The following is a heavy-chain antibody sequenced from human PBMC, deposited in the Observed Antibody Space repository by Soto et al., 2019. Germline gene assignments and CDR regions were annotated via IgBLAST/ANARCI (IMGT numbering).Heavy chain of an antibody. V-gene: IGHV5-10-1*04. J-gene: IGHJ4*02. CDR1: GYSFTSYW. CDR3: ARPIGALSTTDFTY. D-gene: IGHD3-22*01. CDR2: IDPSDSYT. Sequence: GESLKISCKGSGYSFTSYWISWVRQMPGKGLEWMGRIDPSDSYTNYSPSFQGQVTISADKSISTAYLQWSSLKASDTAMYYCARPIGALSTTDFTYWGQRTLVTVSS.